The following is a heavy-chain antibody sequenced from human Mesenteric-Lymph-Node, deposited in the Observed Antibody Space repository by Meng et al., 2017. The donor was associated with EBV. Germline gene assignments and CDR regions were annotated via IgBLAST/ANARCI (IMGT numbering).Heavy chain of an antibody. CDR1: GYTFTGYY. D-gene: IGHD3-22*01. CDR3: ARDSTGDSRRFDP. J-gene: IGHJ5*02. Sequence: QVQLVESGAEVKKPGASVKVSCKASGYTFTGYYLHWARQAPGQGLEWMGWINVGNGDTKYSQKFHGRVTITRDTSATTAYMELRSLTSEDTAVYYCARDSTGDSRRFDPWGQGTLVTVSS. CDR2: INVGNGDT. V-gene: IGHV1-3*01.